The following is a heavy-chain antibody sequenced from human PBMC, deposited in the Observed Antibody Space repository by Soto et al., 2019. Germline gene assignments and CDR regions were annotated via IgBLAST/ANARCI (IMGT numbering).Heavy chain of an antibody. CDR1: GGSVSGYY. V-gene: IGHV4-34*01. D-gene: IGHD6-13*01. J-gene: IGHJ4*02. CDR3: ATSYGNAWYTY. CDR2: INHSGCT. Sequence: SETLSLTCAVSGGSVSGYYWSWIRQPAGEGLEWIGEINHSGCTHYNPSLKSRLTISVDRSKNQFTLQLSSVTAADTAVYYCATSYGNAWYTYWGQGTQVTVSS.